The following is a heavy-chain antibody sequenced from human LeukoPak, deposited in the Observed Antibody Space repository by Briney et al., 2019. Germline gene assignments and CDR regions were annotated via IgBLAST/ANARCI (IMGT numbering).Heavy chain of an antibody. CDR2: INHSGST. J-gene: IGHJ5*02. V-gene: IGHV4-34*01. Sequence: PGGSLRLSCAASGFTFSDYYMSWIRQPPGKGLEWIGEINHSGSTNYNPSLKSRVTISVDTSTNQSSLKLSSVTAADTAVYYCARHKRYGSGILKLPNNWFDPWGQGTLVTVSS. D-gene: IGHD3-10*01. CDR3: ARHKRYGSGILKLPNNWFDP. CDR1: GFTFSDYY.